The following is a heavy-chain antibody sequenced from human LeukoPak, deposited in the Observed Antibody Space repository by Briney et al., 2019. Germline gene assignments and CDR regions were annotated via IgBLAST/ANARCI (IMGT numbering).Heavy chain of an antibody. CDR3: AKSHLTGTDYYYYGMDV. Sequence: SGGSLRLSCAASGFTFSSYPMRWVRQAPGKGLEWVSAISGSGGSTYYADSVKGRFTISRDNSKNTLYLQMNSLRAEDTAVYYCAKSHLTGTDYYYYGMDVWGQGTTVTVSS. CDR1: GFTFSSYP. D-gene: IGHD1-7*01. V-gene: IGHV3-23*01. CDR2: ISGSGGST. J-gene: IGHJ6*02.